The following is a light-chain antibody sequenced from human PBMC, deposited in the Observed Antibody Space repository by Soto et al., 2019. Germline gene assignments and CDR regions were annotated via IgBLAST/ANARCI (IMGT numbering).Light chain of an antibody. CDR2: EVT. Sequence: QPALTQPAPVSGSPGQSIAISCTGSSSDIGIYKYVSWYQQHPGKVPKLIIYEVTNRPSGVSNRFSGSKSGNTASLTISGLQAEDEADYYCSSYTTSSTRVFGPGTKV. CDR3: SSYTTSSTRV. V-gene: IGLV2-14*01. CDR1: SSDIGIYKY. J-gene: IGLJ1*01.